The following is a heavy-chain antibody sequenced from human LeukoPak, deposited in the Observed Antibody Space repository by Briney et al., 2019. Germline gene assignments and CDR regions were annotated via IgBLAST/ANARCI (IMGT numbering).Heavy chain of an antibody. CDR2: IYTSEST. Sequence: SETLSLTCTVSGDSISNYYWSWIRQPAGKGLEWIGRIYTSESTDYNPSLKSRVTISVDTSKNQFSLKLSSVTAADTAVYYCAREFGNQIDYWGQGTLVTVSS. V-gene: IGHV4-4*07. D-gene: IGHD4-23*01. CDR3: AREFGNQIDY. CDR1: GDSISNYY. J-gene: IGHJ4*02.